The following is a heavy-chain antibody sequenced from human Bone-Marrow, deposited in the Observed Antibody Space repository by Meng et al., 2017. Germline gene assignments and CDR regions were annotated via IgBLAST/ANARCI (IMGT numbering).Heavy chain of an antibody. J-gene: IGHJ5*02. D-gene: IGHD3-9*01. V-gene: IGHV3-15*01. CDR1: GLYIRNAW. CDR3: TWDDKDVSLS. Sequence: LVESGGVWVKPARSPRTPCAGFGLYIRNAWMSWVRQAPEKGLEWVGRKKRLTDLKTAENAAPVTGRLTISRDDYNSTLYLQLSGLTTDETGVYYCTWDDKDVSLSWGKAALVTVSS. CDR2: KKRLTDLKTA.